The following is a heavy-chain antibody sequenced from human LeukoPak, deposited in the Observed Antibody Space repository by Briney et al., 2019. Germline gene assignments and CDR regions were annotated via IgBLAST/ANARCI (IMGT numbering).Heavy chain of an antibody. CDR2: ISSSGSTI. D-gene: IGHD3-22*01. V-gene: IGHV3-11*04. Sequence: GGSLRLSCAASGFTFSDYYMSWIRQAPGKGLEWVSYISSSGSTIYYADSVKGRFTISRDNAKNSLYLQMNSLRAEDTAVYYCASDIDPSDRRYESSGYYSAGFDYWGQGTLVTVSS. J-gene: IGHJ4*02. CDR1: GFTFSDYY. CDR3: ASDIDPSDRRYESSGYYSAGFDY.